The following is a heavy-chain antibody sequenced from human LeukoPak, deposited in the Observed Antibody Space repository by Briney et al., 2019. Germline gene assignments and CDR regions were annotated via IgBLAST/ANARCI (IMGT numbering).Heavy chain of an antibody. V-gene: IGHV3-74*01. CDR2: INCDGSTR. D-gene: IGHD6-13*01. Sequence: PGGALRLYCAAYGFGFSNYWMHWVRQVPGKGLVWVSRINCDGSTRNYADSVKGRFTISRDNAKNTLYLQMNSLRAEDTAVYYCASASSHRIAAGGDYWGQGTLVTVSS. CDR3: ASASSHRIAAGGDY. J-gene: IGHJ4*02. CDR1: GFGFSNYW.